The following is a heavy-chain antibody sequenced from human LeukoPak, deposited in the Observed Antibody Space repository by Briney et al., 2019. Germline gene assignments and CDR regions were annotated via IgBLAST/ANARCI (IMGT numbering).Heavy chain of an antibody. V-gene: IGHV4-34*01. CDR1: GGSFSGYY. D-gene: IGHD3-22*01. J-gene: IGHJ4*02. CDR3: ARGGVQGWLFRERAFDY. CDR2: INHSGST. Sequence: SETLSLTCAVYGGSFSGYYWSWIRQPPGKGLDWIGEINHSGSTNYNPSLKSRVTISVDTSKNQFSLKLSSVTAADTAVYYCARGGVQGWLFRERAFDYWGQGTLVTVSS.